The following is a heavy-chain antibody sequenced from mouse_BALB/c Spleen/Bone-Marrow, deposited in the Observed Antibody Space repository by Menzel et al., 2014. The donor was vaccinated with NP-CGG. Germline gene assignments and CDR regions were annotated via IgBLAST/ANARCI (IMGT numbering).Heavy chain of an antibody. D-gene: IGHD2-4*01. CDR1: GFSLISYG. Sequence: VQLAESGPGLEESSQSLSISCTVSGFSLISYGVHWIRQRPGKGLEWLGVIWPGGSTNYNSALMSRLSISKDNSKSQVFLKMNSLQSDDTAMYYCARDLYYDYDVGAMDYWGQGTSVTVSS. J-gene: IGHJ4*01. CDR2: IWPGGST. V-gene: IGHV2-9*02. CDR3: ARDLYYDYDVGAMDY.